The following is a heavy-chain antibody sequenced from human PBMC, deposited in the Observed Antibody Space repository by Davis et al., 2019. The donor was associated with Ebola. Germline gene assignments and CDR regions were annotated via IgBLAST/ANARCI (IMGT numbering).Heavy chain of an antibody. Sequence: GGSLRLSCAPSGFSFSNYAMSWARQAPGKGLEWVSAVNSAGTYTYYADSVKGRFTISRDTSTVYLQMNYLRVEDTAVYYCARGPSTGNSFTYWGQGTLVTVSS. D-gene: IGHD4-23*01. V-gene: IGHV3-23*01. CDR1: GFSFSNYA. CDR3: ARGPSTGNSFTY. CDR2: VNSAGTYT. J-gene: IGHJ4*02.